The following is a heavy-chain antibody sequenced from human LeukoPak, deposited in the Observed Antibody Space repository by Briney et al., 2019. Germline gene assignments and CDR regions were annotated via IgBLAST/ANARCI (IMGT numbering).Heavy chain of an antibody. CDR2: INTDGTVT. Sequence: PSGGSLRLSCAASGFTFSGYIMNWVRQAPGKGLESVSRINTDGTVTTYADSVKGRFTVSRDNADNTMFLQMNSVRDEDTAVYYCATKQWLAPPPDSWGQGTPVTVSS. CDR1: GFTFSGYI. J-gene: IGHJ4*02. V-gene: IGHV3-74*01. CDR3: ATKQWLAPPPDS. D-gene: IGHD6-19*01.